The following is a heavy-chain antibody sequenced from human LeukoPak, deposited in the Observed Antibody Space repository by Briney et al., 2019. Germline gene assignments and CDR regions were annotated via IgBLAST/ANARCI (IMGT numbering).Heavy chain of an antibody. Sequence: SETLSLTCAVSGGSISSSNWWSWVRQPPGKGLEWIGEIYHSGSTSYNPSLKSRVTISVDKSKNQFSLKLSSVTAADTAVYYCARGKWAYYYYYMDVWGKGTTVTISS. J-gene: IGHJ6*03. CDR3: ARGKWAYYYYYMDV. CDR1: GGSISSSNW. D-gene: IGHD1-26*01. V-gene: IGHV4-4*02. CDR2: IYHSGST.